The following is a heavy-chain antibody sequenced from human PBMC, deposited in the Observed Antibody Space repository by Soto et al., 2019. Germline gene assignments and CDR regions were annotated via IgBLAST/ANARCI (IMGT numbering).Heavy chain of an antibody. D-gene: IGHD6-6*01. CDR2: IIPIFGTA. CDR3: ASLRQLGDSYSYGMAV. V-gene: IGHV1-69*06. J-gene: IGHJ6*02. CDR1: GGTFSSYA. Sequence: QVQLVQSGAEVKKPGSSVKVSCKASGGTFSSYAISWVRQAPGQGLEWMGGIIPIFGTANYAQKFQGRVTITANKSRSTAYMGLGSWGSGDTAVYYGASLRQLGDSYSYGMAVWGQGTTVTVSS.